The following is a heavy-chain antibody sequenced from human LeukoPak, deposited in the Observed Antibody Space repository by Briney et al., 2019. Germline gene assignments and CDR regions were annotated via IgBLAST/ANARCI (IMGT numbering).Heavy chain of an antibody. D-gene: IGHD3-3*02. J-gene: IGHJ4*02. CDR3: AALARDY. CDR2: IHNDGST. CDR1: GFIVSSNY. V-gene: IGHV3-53*01. Sequence: GGSLRLSCAASGFIVSSNYMTRVRQAPGKGLEWVSVIHNDGSTYCADSVKGRFTISRDNSKNTLYFQMNSLTVEDTAVYYCAALARDYWGQGTLVTVSS.